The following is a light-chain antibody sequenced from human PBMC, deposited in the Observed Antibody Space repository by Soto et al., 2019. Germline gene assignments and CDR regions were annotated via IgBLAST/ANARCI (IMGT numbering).Light chain of an antibody. CDR3: QHSAISPWT. CDR1: QSVGTS. Sequence: VLTMSPATLSLYKGQRVTLSCRASQSVGTSIAWYQHKPGQAPRLLIYGASSRATGIPDRFSGSGSGTDFTLTISRLEPEDFALYYCQHSAISPWTFCQGGNVDNK. V-gene: IGKV3-20*01. J-gene: IGKJ1*01. CDR2: GAS.